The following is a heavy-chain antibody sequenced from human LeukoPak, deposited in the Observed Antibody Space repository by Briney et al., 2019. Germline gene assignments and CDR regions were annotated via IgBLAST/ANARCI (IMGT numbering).Heavy chain of an antibody. V-gene: IGHV4-4*07. CDR3: ARDLPSAMVTNDAFDI. CDR1: GGSISSYY. CDR2: IYTSGST. J-gene: IGHJ3*02. Sequence: SETLSLTCTVSGGSISSYYWSWIRQPAGKGLEWIGRIYTSGSTNYNPSLKSRVTMSVDTSKNQFSLKLSSVTAADTAVYYCARDLPSAMVTNDAFDIWGQGTMVTVSS. D-gene: IGHD5-18*01.